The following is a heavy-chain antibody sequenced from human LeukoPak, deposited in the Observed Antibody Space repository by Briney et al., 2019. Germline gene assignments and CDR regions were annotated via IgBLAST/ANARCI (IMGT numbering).Heavy chain of an antibody. D-gene: IGHD3-10*01. J-gene: IGHJ6*04. Sequence: SETLSLTCLVFDGSNINYYWAWIRQPLGKGLEWIGYIYYSGSTNYNPSLKSRVTISVDTSKNQFSLKLSSVTAADTAVYYCARSPRFSMVRGAFEMDVWGKGTTVTISS. CDR2: IYYSGST. V-gene: IGHV4-59*01. CDR3: ARSPRFSMVRGAFEMDV. CDR1: DGSNINYY.